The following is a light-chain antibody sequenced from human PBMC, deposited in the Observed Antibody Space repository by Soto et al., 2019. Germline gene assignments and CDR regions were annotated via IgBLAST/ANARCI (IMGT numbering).Light chain of an antibody. CDR2: DAS. Sequence: DIQMTQSPSYLSESVGDRFTITGQASQDVKNYLNWYQKKQGKAPKLLIYDASNLERGVPSRLSGSGTGTEYTFTISSMQAEDNGTYYCQQYENLPLTFGGGTKVDIK. CDR3: QQYENLPLT. CDR1: QDVKNY. J-gene: IGKJ4*01. V-gene: IGKV1-33*01.